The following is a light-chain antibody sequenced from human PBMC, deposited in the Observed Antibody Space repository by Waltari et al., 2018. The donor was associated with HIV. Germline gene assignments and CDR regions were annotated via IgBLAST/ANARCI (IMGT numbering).Light chain of an antibody. CDR2: NGS. V-gene: IGLV3-21*02. J-gene: IGLJ1*01. CDR3: HVWDRSSDHHV. Sequence: SYVLTQPPSVSVAPGQQARITCGGNKIGSKSVNGYQQKAGQAPVLVVYNGSDRPSGIPERFSGSRSGNTATLTISRVEAGDEADYYCHVWDRSSDHHVFGTGTKVTVL. CDR1: KIGSKS.